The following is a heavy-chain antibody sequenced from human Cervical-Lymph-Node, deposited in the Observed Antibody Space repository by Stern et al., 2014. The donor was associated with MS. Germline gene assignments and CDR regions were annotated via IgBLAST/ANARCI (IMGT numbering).Heavy chain of an antibody. CDR3: ARSSLSFNWLDP. Sequence: VQLVQSGAEVKKPGASVRVSCKASGYTFTTYAIHWVRQAPGQRLEWIGWINAANGNTKYSQNFQGRLTITSDSSANTAYMDLRSLRSEDTAVYYCARSSLSFNWLDPWGQGTLVTVSS. J-gene: IGHJ5*02. CDR2: INAANGNT. D-gene: IGHD3-16*01. CDR1: GYTFTTYA. V-gene: IGHV1-3*01.